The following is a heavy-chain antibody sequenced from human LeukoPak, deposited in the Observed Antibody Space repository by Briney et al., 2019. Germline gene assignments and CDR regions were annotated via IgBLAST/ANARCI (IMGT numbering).Heavy chain of an antibody. CDR1: GINFRTSG. Sequence: TGGSLRLSCAASGINFRTSGMHWVRQAPGKGLEWVTFIQNDGSDKYYAASVKGRFTISRDNSKNTAYLHMNSLRADDTALYYCAREGGRAAAGRFDYWGQGTLVTVSS. CDR2: IQNDGSDK. D-gene: IGHD6-13*01. J-gene: IGHJ4*02. V-gene: IGHV3-30*02. CDR3: AREGGRAAAGRFDY.